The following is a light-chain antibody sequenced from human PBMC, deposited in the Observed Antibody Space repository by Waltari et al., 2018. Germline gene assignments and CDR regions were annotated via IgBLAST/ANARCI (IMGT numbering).Light chain of an antibody. CDR2: EEN. CDR3: QSYDSSNVV. Sequence: NFMLTQPHSVSESPGKTVTISCTRSSGSIASNYVQWYQQRPGSAPTTVNDEENQRPSGVPVLFSGSIDSSCNSPSLTISGLKTEDEADYYCQSYDSSNVVFGGGTKLTVL. CDR1: SGSIASNY. V-gene: IGLV6-57*03. J-gene: IGLJ2*01.